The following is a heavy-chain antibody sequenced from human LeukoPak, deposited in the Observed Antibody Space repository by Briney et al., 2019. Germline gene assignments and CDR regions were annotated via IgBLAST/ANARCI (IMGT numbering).Heavy chain of an antibody. D-gene: IGHD4-23*01. CDR2: FDPEDGET. V-gene: IGHV1-24*01. Sequence: ASVEVSCKVSGYTLTELSMHWVRQAPGKGLEWMGGFDPEDGETIYAQKFQGRVTMTEDTSTDTAYMELSSLRSEDTAVYYCATDLYGGNPLRDYWGQGTLVTVSS. J-gene: IGHJ4*02. CDR1: GYTLTELS. CDR3: ATDLYGGNPLRDY.